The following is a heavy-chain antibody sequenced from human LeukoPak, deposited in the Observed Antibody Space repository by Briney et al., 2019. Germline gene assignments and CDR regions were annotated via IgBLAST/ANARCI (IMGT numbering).Heavy chain of an antibody. CDR2: FDPENGEM. CDR1: GYTLTQLV. Sequence: GASVKVSCKVSGYTLTQLVIHWVRQAPGEGLEWMGGFDPENGEMIYAQKFQGRVTMSEDTSTDTAYMDLGSLRSEDTAIYYCATVSSFDSNFYSYFWGQGTLVTVSS. J-gene: IGHJ4*02. D-gene: IGHD3-22*01. CDR3: ATVSSFDSNFYSYF. V-gene: IGHV1-24*01.